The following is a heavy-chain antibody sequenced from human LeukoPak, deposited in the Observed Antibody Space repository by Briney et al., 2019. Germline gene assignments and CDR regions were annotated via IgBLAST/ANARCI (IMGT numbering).Heavy chain of an antibody. D-gene: IGHD6-19*01. Sequence: SETLSLTCSVSGDSISSNYYWSWIRQPAGKGLEWIGRIYTSGSTNYNPSLKSRVTISVDTSKNQFSLKLSSVTAADTAVYYCARSHPFSGWYSWGQGTLVTVSS. CDR2: IYTSGST. CDR1: GDSISSNYY. V-gene: IGHV4-61*02. CDR3: ARSHPFSGWYS. J-gene: IGHJ4*02.